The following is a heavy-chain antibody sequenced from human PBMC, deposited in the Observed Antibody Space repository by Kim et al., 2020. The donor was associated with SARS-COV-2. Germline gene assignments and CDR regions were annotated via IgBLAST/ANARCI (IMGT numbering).Heavy chain of an antibody. D-gene: IGHD6-19*01. J-gene: IGHJ4*02. V-gene: IGHV3-21*01. CDR1: GFTFSSYS. CDR2: ISSSSSYI. CDR3: AQESEAGTREFDY. Sequence: GGSLRLSCAASGFTFSSYSMNWVRQAPGKGLEWVSSISSSSSYIYYADSVKGRFTISRDNAKNSLYLQMNSLRAEDTAVYYCAQESEAGTREFDYWGQGTLVTVSS.